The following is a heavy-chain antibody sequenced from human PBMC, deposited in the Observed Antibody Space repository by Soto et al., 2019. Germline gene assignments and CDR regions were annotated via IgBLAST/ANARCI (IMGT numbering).Heavy chain of an antibody. D-gene: IGHD6-19*01. V-gene: IGHV4-4*02. Sequence: SETLSLTCAVSGGSISSSNWWSWVRQPPGQGLEWIGEIYHSGSTNYNPSLKSRVTISVDKSKNQFSLTLSSVTDADTAVYYCASQQWLVGFDYWGQGTLVTVSS. CDR1: GGSISSSNW. J-gene: IGHJ4*02. CDR2: IYHSGST. CDR3: ASQQWLVGFDY.